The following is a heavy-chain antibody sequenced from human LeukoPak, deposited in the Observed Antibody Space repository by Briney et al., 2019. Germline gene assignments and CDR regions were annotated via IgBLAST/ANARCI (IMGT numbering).Heavy chain of an antibody. V-gene: IGHV4-59*01. CDR3: ARGPTPKILYSGYDLNWFDP. CDR1: GGSISSYY. Sequence: SETLSLTCTVSGGSISSYYWSWIRQPPGKGLEWIGYNYYNGSTNYNPSLKSRVTISVDTSKNQFSLKLSSVTAADTAVYYCARGPTPKILYSGYDLNWFDPWGQGTLVTVSS. D-gene: IGHD5-12*01. CDR2: NYYNGST. J-gene: IGHJ5*02.